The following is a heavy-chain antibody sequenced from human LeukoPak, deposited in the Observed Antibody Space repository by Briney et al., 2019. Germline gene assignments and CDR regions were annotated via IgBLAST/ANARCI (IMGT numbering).Heavy chain of an antibody. CDR2: ISGSGGST. CDR3: AKDRGIAVAGPPGGY. CDR1: GFTFSSYA. Sequence: GGSLRLSCAASGFTFSSYAMSWVRQAPGKGLEWVSAISGSGGSTYYADSVKGRFTISRDNSKNTLYLQMNSLRAEDTAVYYCAKDRGIAVAGPPGGYWGQGTLVTVSS. V-gene: IGHV3-23*01. J-gene: IGHJ4*02. D-gene: IGHD6-19*01.